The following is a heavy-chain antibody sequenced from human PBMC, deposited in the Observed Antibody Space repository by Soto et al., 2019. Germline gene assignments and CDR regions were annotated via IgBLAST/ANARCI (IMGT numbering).Heavy chain of an antibody. CDR1: GFTFSDYA. V-gene: IGHV3-23*01. Sequence: EVQLLESGGGLVQPGGSLRLSCAASGFTFSDYAMTWVRQAPGKGLEWVSGISGSGVTTYYADSVRGRFTISRDNCKNTFYMEVNSLRAGDAAVYYCAKDRYSASSGSLAVWGQGTTVTVSS. J-gene: IGHJ6*02. CDR2: ISGSGVTT. CDR3: AKDRYSASSGSLAV. D-gene: IGHD5-12*01.